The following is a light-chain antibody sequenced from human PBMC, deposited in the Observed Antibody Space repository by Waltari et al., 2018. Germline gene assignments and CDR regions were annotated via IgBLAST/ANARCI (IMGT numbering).Light chain of an antibody. CDR1: HNVGSN. CDR3: QQYNNFPPA. J-gene: IGKJ1*01. Sequence: PQAPDTLPVSPGERATLTCRASHNVGSNLAWYQQKPGQFPRLLISGASTRATGVPARFSGSGSGTEFTLTISSLQSEDFAVYYCQQYNNFPPAFGQGTKV. V-gene: IGKV3-15*01. CDR2: GAS.